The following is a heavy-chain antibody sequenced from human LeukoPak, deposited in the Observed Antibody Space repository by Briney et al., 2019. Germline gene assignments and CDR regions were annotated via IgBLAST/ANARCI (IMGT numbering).Heavy chain of an antibody. CDR2: IRYDGSNK. CDR1: GFTFSSYG. D-gene: IGHD2-21*01. Sequence: QPGGSLSLSWAASGFTFSSYGMHWVRQAPGKGLEWVAFIRYDGSNKYYADSVKGRFTISRDNSKNTLYLQMNSLRAEDTAVYYCAKAAYLSNWFDPWGQGALVTVSS. CDR3: AKAAYLSNWFDP. J-gene: IGHJ5*02. V-gene: IGHV3-30*02.